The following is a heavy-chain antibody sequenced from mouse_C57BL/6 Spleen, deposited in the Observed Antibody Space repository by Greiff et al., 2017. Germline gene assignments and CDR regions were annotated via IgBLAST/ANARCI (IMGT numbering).Heavy chain of an antibody. CDR3: AIATGADY. V-gene: IGHV1-74*01. Sequence: VQLQQPGAELVKPGASVKVSCKASGYTFTSYWMHWVQQTPGQGLEWIGRIHHSDSDTNYHQRFKGKATLTVDKSTSTAYMQLSSLTSEASAVYYCAIATGADYWGQGTTLTVSS. CDR2: IHHSDSDT. D-gene: IGHD4-1*01. CDR1: GYTFTSYW. J-gene: IGHJ2*01.